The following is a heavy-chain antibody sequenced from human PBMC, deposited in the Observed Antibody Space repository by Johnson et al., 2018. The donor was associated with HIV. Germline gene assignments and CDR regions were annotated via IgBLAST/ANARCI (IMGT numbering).Heavy chain of an antibody. CDR2: ISYDGSNK. J-gene: IGHJ3*02. Sequence: QEKLVESGGGLVQPGGSLRLSCAASGFTVSSNYMSWVRQAPGKGLEWVAVISYDGSNKYYADSVKGRFTISRDNSKNTLYLQMNSLRAEDTAVYYCARPQGTGDAFDIWGQGTMVTVSS. D-gene: IGHD1-1*01. CDR1: GFTVSSNY. CDR3: ARPQGTGDAFDI. V-gene: IGHV3-30*03.